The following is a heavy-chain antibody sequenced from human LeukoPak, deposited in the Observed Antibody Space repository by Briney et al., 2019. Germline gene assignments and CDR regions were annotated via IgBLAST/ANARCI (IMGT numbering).Heavy chain of an antibody. J-gene: IGHJ4*02. V-gene: IGHV4-30-2*01. Sequence: SETLSLTCAVSGGSISSGSYSWSWIRQPPGKGLEWIGYIYPRGSTYYNPSLKSRVILSLDKSANQFSLNLSPVTAADTAVYYCARFSPRAMGNYLDFWGQGTLVTVSS. CDR2: IYPRGST. D-gene: IGHD7-27*01. CDR3: ARFSPRAMGNYLDF. CDR1: GGSISSGSYS.